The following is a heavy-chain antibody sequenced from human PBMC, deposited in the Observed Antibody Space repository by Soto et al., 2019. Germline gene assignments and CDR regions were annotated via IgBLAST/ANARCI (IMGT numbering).Heavy chain of an antibody. Sequence: EVQLLESGGGWVQPVGSLRLSCAASGFTFSSYAISWLRQAPGTGLEWVSAISGSGGRTYYADSEKGRFTISRYNSKNTLYLQMNSLRAEDTAVYYCARGSSWYVLASSFDPLGQGTLVTVSS. CDR1: GFTFSSYA. CDR3: ARGSSWYVLASSFDP. V-gene: IGHV3-23*01. J-gene: IGHJ5*02. CDR2: ISGSGGRT. D-gene: IGHD6-13*01.